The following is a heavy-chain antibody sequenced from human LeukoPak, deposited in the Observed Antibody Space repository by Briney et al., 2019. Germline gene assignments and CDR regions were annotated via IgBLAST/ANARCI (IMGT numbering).Heavy chain of an antibody. CDR2: IFPIFATA. J-gene: IGHJ4*02. D-gene: IGHD1-26*01. CDR1: GGTFSSYA. Sequence: SSVKVSCKASGGTFSSYAISWVRQAPGQGLEWMGRIFPIFATANYAQKFQGRVTITADESTSTAYMGLSSLRSEDTAVYYCARESGSYEAYFDYWGQGTLVTVSS. CDR3: ARESGSYEAYFDY. V-gene: IGHV1-69*15.